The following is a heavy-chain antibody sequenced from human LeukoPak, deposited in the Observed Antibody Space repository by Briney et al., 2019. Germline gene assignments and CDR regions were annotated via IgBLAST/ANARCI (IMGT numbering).Heavy chain of an antibody. D-gene: IGHD3-22*01. CDR2: INHSGGT. Sequence: SETLSLTCAVYGGSFSGYYWSWIRQPPGKGLEWSGEINHSGGTNYNPSLKSRVTISVDTSKNQFSLKLSSVTAADTAVYYCARRIGSGYYYKSWFDYWGQGTLVTVSS. CDR3: ARRIGSGYYYKSWFDY. J-gene: IGHJ4*02. V-gene: IGHV4-34*01. CDR1: GGSFSGYY.